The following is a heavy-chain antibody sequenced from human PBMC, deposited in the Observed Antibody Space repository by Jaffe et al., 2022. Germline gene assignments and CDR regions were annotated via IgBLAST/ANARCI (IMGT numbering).Heavy chain of an antibody. CDR1: GYSISSGYY. V-gene: IGHV4-38-2*02. D-gene: IGHD3-22*01. J-gene: IGHJ3*02. Sequence: QVQLQESGPGLVTPSETLSLTCTVSGYSISSGYYWGWIRQPPGKGLEYIGNIYHDGSTFYNPSLKSRVTLSVDTSRNHFSLRLSSVTAADTALYYCARIEQYFYKTTGYPGAFDIWGQGTMVAVSS. CDR2: IYHDGST. CDR3: ARIEQYFYKTTGYPGAFDI.